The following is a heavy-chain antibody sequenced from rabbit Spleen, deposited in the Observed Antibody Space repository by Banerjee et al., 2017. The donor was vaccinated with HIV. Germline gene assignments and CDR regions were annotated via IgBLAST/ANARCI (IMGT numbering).Heavy chain of an antibody. CDR2: IYAGSSSNT. Sequence: QEQLEESAGGLVKPGASLTLTCKASGFSFNSGDDMCWVRQAPGKGLEWIACIYAGSSSNTYSATWAKGRFTISKTSSTTVTLQMTSLTAADTATYFCARGYEDYATSRLDLWGQGTLVTVS. V-gene: IGHV1S45*01. CDR3: ARGYEDYATSRLDL. D-gene: IGHD6-1*01. CDR1: GFSFNSGDD. J-gene: IGHJ3*01.